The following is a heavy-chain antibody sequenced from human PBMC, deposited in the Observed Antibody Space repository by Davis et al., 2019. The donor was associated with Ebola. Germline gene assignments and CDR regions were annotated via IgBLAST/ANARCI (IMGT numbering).Heavy chain of an antibody. V-gene: IGHV3-7*03. CDR1: KFTLSSYW. J-gene: IGHJ4*02. CDR3: STQLPTWNWVY. D-gene: IGHD1-7*01. Sequence: PGGSLRLSCAASKFTLSSYWMSWVRQAPGKGLEWVANIKQDGSEKYYVDSVKGRFTISRDNSKNTLYLEMNSLTADDTATYYCSTQLPTWNWVYWGRGTLVTVAS. CDR2: IKQDGSEK.